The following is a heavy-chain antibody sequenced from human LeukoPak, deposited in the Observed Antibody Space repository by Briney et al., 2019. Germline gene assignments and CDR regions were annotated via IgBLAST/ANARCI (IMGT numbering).Heavy chain of an antibody. CDR3: ARGGTTVTPGLLWFDP. CDR1: GGSISSYS. V-gene: IGHV4-59*01. CDR2: IYYSGST. J-gene: IGHJ5*02. D-gene: IGHD4-17*01. Sequence: SETLSLTCTVSGGSISSYSWSWIRQPPGEGLEWIGYIYYSGSTNYNPSLRSRVTISVDTSKNQFSLKLSSVTAADTAVYYCARGGTTVTPGLLWFDPWGQGTLVTVSS.